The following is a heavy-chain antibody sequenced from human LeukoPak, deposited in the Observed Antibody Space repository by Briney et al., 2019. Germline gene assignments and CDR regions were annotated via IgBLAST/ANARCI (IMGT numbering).Heavy chain of an antibody. CDR1: GYSFTSYW. V-gene: IGHV5-51*01. Sequence: GESLKISCKGSGYSFTSYWIGWVRQMPGKGLEWMGIIYPGDSDTRYSPSFQGQVTISADKYISTAYLQWSSLKAWGAAMYYCARQAVGAFNAFDIWGQGTMVTVSS. J-gene: IGHJ3*02. CDR3: ARQAVGAFNAFDI. D-gene: IGHD1-26*01. CDR2: IYPGDSDT.